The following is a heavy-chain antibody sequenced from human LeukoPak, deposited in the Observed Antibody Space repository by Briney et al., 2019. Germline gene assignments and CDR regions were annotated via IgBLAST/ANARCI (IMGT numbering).Heavy chain of an antibody. CDR1: GFTFSSYA. CDR2: ISYDGSNK. V-gene: IGHV3-30-3*01. Sequence: PGGSLRLSCAASGFTFSSYAMHWVRQAPGKGLEWVAVISYDGSNKYYADSVKGRFTISRDNSKNTLYLQMNSLRAEDTAVYYCARNIGGSSYYYDSSGLDYWGQGTLVTVSS. D-gene: IGHD3-22*01. CDR3: ARNIGGSSYYYDSSGLDY. J-gene: IGHJ4*02.